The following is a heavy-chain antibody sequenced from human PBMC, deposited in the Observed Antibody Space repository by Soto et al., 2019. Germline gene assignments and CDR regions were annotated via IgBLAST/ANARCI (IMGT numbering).Heavy chain of an antibody. CDR2: ISSSSSYI. J-gene: IGHJ4*02. Sequence: EVQLVESGGGLVKPGGSLRLSCAASGFTFSSYSMNWVRQAPGKGLGWVSSISSSSSYIDSADSVKGRFTISRDNAKNSLYLQMPSLRAEDTAVNYCARDPGPFTIVRESAHPEIDSWGQGTLVTVSS. V-gene: IGHV3-21*01. CDR3: ARDPGPFTIVRESAHPEIDS. D-gene: IGHD3-10*01. CDR1: GFTFSSYS.